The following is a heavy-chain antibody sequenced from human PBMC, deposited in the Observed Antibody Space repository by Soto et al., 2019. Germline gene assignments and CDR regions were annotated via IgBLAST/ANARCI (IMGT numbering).Heavy chain of an antibody. CDR2: ISANNGNT. CDR1: GYTFTSYT. Sequence: QVRLVHSETEVKKPGASVNVSCKASGYTFTSYTISWVRQAPGQGLEWMGWISANNGNTEFAQKFQDRLTMIADTTTSTAYLELRNLRPDDTAVYYCARSRPWFDPWGQWTLVAVSS. V-gene: IGHV1-18*01. J-gene: IGHJ5*02. CDR3: ARSRPWFDP.